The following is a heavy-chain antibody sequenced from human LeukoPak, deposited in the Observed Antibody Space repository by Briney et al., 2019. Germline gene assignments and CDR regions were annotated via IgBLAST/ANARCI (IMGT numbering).Heavy chain of an antibody. CDR2: IYYSGST. D-gene: IGHD3-10*01. CDR1: GYSISSGYY. J-gene: IGHJ4*02. Sequence: SETLSLTCTVSGYSISSGYYWGWIRQPPGKGLEWIGYIYYSGSTNYNPSLKSRVTISVDTSKNQFSLKLSSVTAADTAVYYCARARYYGSGSLRSYFDYWGQGTLVTVSS. V-gene: IGHV4-61*01. CDR3: ARARYYGSGSLRSYFDY.